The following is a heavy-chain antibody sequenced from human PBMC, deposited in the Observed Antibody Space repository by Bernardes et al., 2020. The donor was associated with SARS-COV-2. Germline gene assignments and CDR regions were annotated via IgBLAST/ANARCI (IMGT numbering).Heavy chain of an antibody. CDR2: INYSGTT. V-gene: IGHV4-59*12. D-gene: IGHD3-22*01. J-gene: IGHJ4*02. CDR1: GGSISNYY. CDR3: ARGRYYYDSSGYYLDY. Sequence: SETLSLTCSVSGGSISNYYWSWIRQPPGKGLEWIGRINYSGTTNYNPSLKSRVTMSVDTSKNQFSLKLSSVTAADTAVYYCARGRYYYDSSGYYLDYWGQGTLVTVSS.